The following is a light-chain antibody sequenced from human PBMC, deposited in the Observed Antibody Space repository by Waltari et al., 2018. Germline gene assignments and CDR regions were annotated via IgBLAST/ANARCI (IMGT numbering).Light chain of an antibody. CDR3: QQYNRYST. CDR1: RSGNRG. V-gene: IGKV1-5*03. Sequence: DIQVTPSPSTMSSSVGARVAITARASRSGNRGLAWYKQKPGKAPKFLLSKASTLESGVPSRFSGSGSGTEFTLTISNLQPDDFATYYCQQYNRYSTFGQGTKVELK. CDR2: KAS. J-gene: IGKJ1*01.